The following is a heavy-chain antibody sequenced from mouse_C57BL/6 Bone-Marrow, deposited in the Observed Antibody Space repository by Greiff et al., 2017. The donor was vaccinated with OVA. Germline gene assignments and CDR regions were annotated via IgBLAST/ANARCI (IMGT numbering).Heavy chain of an antibody. CDR3: ARRGLTGTFYWYFDV. CDR2: IHPNSGST. CDR1: GYTFTSYW. J-gene: IGHJ1*03. D-gene: IGHD4-1*01. Sequence: VQLQQSWAELVKPGASVKLSCKASGYTFTSYWMHWVKQRPGQGLEWIGMIHPNSGSTNYNEKFKSKATLTVDKSSSTAYMQLSSLTSEDSAVYYCARRGLTGTFYWYFDVWGTGTTVTVSS. V-gene: IGHV1-64*01.